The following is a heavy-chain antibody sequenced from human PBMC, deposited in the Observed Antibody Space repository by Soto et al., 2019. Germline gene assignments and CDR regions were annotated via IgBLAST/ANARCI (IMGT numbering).Heavy chain of an antibody. D-gene: IGHD3-22*01. CDR3: TTSANYYDTSRYRGYFDL. CDR1: GFTFTNAW. J-gene: IGHJ2*01. Sequence: PGGSLRLSCAAFGFTFTNAWMSWVRQAPGKGLEWVGRIKSKADGGTADYAAPVKGRFTISRDDSKFTLYLQVNSLRTEDTAVYYCTTSANYYDTSRYRGYFDLWGRGALVTVSS. V-gene: IGHV3-15*01. CDR2: IKSKADGGTA.